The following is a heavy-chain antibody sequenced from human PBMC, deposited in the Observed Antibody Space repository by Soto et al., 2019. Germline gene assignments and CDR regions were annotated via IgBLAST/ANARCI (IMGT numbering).Heavy chain of an antibody. J-gene: IGHJ4*02. D-gene: IGHD1-26*01. Sequence: LRLSCVVSEFTFSSSWMHWVRQGPGKGLVWVSRMNSCGSFINYADSVKGRFTASRDNSKNTLYLQMNSLRAEDTAVYYCAKDPSYWSVYYFDYWGQGTLVTVSS. CDR2: MNSCGSFI. CDR1: EFTFSSSW. CDR3: AKDPSYWSVYYFDY. V-gene: IGHV3-74*01.